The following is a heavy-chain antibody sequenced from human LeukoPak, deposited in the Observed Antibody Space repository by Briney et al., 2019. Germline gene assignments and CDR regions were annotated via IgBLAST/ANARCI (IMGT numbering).Heavy chain of an antibody. J-gene: IGHJ4*02. CDR2: ISSSGSTI. CDR1: GFTFSDYY. CDR3: ASERGDSITIFGVVGPFDY. V-gene: IGHV3-11*01. Sequence: GGSLRLSCAASGFTFSDYYMSWIHQAPGKGLEWVPYISSSGSTIYYADSVKGRFTISRDNAKNSLSLQMNSLRAEDAAVYYCASERGDSITIFGVVGPFDYWGQGTLVTVSS. D-gene: IGHD3-3*01.